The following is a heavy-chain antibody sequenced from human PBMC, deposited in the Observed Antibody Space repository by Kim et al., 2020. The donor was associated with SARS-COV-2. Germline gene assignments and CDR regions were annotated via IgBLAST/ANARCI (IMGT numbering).Heavy chain of an antibody. CDR1: GGSFSGYY. CDR2: INHSGST. D-gene: IGHD3-22*01. CDR3: ARGPRYYDSSGYYYYYGMDV. Sequence: SETLSLTCAVYGGSFSGYYWSWIRQPPGKGLEWIGEINHSGSTNYNPSLKSRVTISVDTSKNQFSLKLSSVTAADTAVYYCARGPRYYDSSGYYYYYGMDVWGQGTTVTVSS. V-gene: IGHV4-34*01. J-gene: IGHJ6*02.